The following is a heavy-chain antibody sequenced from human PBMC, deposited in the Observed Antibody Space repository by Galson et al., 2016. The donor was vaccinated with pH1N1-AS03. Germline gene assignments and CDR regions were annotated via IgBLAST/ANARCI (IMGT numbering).Heavy chain of an antibody. CDR3: ARNSYGDVDLEGFYFDY. D-gene: IGHD3-10*01. V-gene: IGHV3-53*01. Sequence: SLRLSCAASGFTVSSNYMSWVRQAPGRGLEWVSFIYNGGRTLYAVSVKGRFTISRDSSKNTLYLQMDSLETEDTAVYYCARNSYGDVDLEGFYFDYWGQGTLVTVSS. J-gene: IGHJ4*02. CDR1: GFTVSSNY. CDR2: IYNGGRT.